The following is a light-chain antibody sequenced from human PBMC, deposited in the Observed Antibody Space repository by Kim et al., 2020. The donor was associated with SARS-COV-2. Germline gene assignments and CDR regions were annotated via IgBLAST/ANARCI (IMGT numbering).Light chain of an antibody. Sequence: SYELTQPPSVSVAPGKTARITCGGNNIGSKSVHWYQQKPGQAPVLVIYYDSDRPSGIPERFSGSNSGYTATLTISRVEVGDEADYYCQVRDSSSDHRVFG. V-gene: IGLV3-21*04. CDR1: NIGSKS. CDR3: QVRDSSSDHRV. CDR2: YDS. J-gene: IGLJ1*01.